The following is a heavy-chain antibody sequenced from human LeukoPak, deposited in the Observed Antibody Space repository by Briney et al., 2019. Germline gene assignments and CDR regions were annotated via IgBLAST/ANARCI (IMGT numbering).Heavy chain of an antibody. Sequence: GASVKVSCKASGYTFTSYYMHWVQHAPRQGLQWRGIINTSGGSTSYAQKFQGRVTLTRDTSTSTVYMELSSLRSEDTAVYYCARGSGGTYYNYFDYWGQGTLVTVSS. CDR1: GYTFTSYY. J-gene: IGHJ4*02. D-gene: IGHD1-26*01. V-gene: IGHV1-46*01. CDR3: ARGSGGTYYNYFDY. CDR2: INTSGGST.